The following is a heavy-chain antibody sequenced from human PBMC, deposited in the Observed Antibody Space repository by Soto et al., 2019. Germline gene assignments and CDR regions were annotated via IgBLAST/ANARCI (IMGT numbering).Heavy chain of an antibody. Sequence: QVQLVESGGGVVQPGRSLRLSCAASGFTFSSYAMHWVRQAPGKGLEWVAVISYDGSNKYYADSVKGRFTISRDNSKNTLYLQMNSLRAEDTAVYYCARNPPYSSGWLAKMGYFDYWGQGTLVTVSS. J-gene: IGHJ4*02. D-gene: IGHD6-19*01. V-gene: IGHV3-30-3*01. CDR2: ISYDGSNK. CDR3: ARNPPYSSGWLAKMGYFDY. CDR1: GFTFSSYA.